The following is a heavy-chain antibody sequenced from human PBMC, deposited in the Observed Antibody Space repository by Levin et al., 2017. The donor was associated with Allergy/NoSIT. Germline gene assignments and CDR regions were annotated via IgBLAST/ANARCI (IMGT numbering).Heavy chain of an antibody. CDR1: GGSISSSSYY. V-gene: IGHV4-39*01. D-gene: IGHD6-19*01. CDR2: IYYSGST. J-gene: IGHJ3*02. CDR3: ARPVTGVAVANAFDI. Sequence: SETLSLTCTVSGGSISSSSYYWGWIRQPPGKGLEWIGSIYYSGSTYYNPSLKSRVTISVDTSKNQFSLKLSSVTAADTAVYYCARPVTGVAVANAFDIWGQGTMVTVSS.